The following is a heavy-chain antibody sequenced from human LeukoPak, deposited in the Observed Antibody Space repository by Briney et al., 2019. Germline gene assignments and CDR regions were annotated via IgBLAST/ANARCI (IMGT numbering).Heavy chain of an antibody. CDR3: ARRNFDY. Sequence: GGSMRLSCAASGFTVSSNYMSWVRQAPGKVLEWDSVIYSGGSTYYADSVKGRFTISRDNSKNTLYLQMNSLRAEDTAVYYCARRNFDYWGQGTLVTVSS. CDR2: IYSGGST. J-gene: IGHJ4*02. CDR1: GFTVSSNY. V-gene: IGHV3-66*02.